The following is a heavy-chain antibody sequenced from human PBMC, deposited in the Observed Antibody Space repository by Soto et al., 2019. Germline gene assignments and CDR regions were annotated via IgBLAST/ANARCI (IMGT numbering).Heavy chain of an antibody. CDR2: ISYDGSNK. Sequence: GGSLRLSCAASGFTFSSYGMHWVRQAPGKGLEWVAVISYDGSNKYYADSVKGRFTISRDNSKNTLYLQMNSLRAEDTAVYYCAKDLGGLTLIAAPQHWGQGTLVTVSS. D-gene: IGHD6-6*01. CDR3: AKDLGGLTLIAAPQH. J-gene: IGHJ1*01. CDR1: GFTFSSYG. V-gene: IGHV3-30*18.